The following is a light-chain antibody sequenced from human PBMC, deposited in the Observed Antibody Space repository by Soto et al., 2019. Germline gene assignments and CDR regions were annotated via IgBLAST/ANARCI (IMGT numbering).Light chain of an antibody. CDR2: DTS. Sequence: DIVMTQSPATLSVSPGERATLSCRASQSVSIKLAWYQHKPGQTPRLLIYDTSTRATGVPTRFSGSRSGAEFTLTINSLQSEDFAVYYCQPYNNWPLTFGGGTKVDIK. CDR1: QSVSIK. V-gene: IGKV3-15*01. J-gene: IGKJ4*01. CDR3: QPYNNWPLT.